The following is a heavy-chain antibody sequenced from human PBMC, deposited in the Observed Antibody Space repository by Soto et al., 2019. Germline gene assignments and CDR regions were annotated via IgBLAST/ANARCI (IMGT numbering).Heavy chain of an antibody. CDR2: ISSSSSTI. V-gene: IGHV3-48*02. D-gene: IGHD3-22*01. J-gene: IGHJ4*02. CDR1: GFTFSSYS. Sequence: PGGSLRLSCAASGFTFSSYSMNWFRQAPGKGLEWVSYISSSSSTIYYADSVKGRFTISRDNAKNSLYLQMNSLRDEDTAVYYCARGLYYYDSSGYWGYWGQGTLVTVSS. CDR3: ARGLYYYDSSGYWGY.